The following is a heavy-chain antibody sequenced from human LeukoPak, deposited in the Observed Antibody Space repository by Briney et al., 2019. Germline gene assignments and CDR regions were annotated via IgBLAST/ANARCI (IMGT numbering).Heavy chain of an antibody. J-gene: IGHJ5*02. D-gene: IGHD2-15*01. Sequence: GGSLRLSCAASGFTFSSYSMSWVRQAPGKGLEWVSTISGSGGSTYYADSVKGRFTISRDNSKNTLYLQMNSLRAEDTAVYYCAKSASCSGGSCYSRWFDPWGQGTLVTVSS. V-gene: IGHV3-23*01. CDR1: GFTFSSYS. CDR2: ISGSGGST. CDR3: AKSASCSGGSCYSRWFDP.